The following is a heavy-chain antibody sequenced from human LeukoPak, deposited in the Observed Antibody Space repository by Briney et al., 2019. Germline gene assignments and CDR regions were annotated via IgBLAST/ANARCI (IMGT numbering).Heavy chain of an antibody. J-gene: IGHJ4*02. V-gene: IGHV3-23*01. CDR3: AKDSSGYYTFDY. D-gene: IGHD3-22*01. CDR1: EFTFSAFW. Sequence: GGSLRLSCAASEFTFSAFWMSWVRQAPGKGLEWVSAISGSGGSTYYADSVKGRLTISRDNSKNTLYLQMNSLRAEDTAVYYCAKDSSGYYTFDYWGQGTLVTVSS. CDR2: ISGSGGST.